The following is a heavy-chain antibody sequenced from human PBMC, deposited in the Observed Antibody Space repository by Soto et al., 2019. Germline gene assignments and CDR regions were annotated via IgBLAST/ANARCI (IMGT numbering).Heavy chain of an antibody. V-gene: IGHV1-2*02. CDR1: GFSFTGYY. CDR2: INAHSGGR. Sequence: GASVKVSCKASGFSFTGYYIHWLRQAPGQGLEWMGWINAHSGGREYAQKFQGRVTLTRDTSISTAYMTLSSLRADDTALYYWVKDMGVCSSKSCYLAFDYWGQGTQVTVSS. CDR3: VKDMGVCSSKSCYLAFDY. J-gene: IGHJ4*02. D-gene: IGHD2-2*01.